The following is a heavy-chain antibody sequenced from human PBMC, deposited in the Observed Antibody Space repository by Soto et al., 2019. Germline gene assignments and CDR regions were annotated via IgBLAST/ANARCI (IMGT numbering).Heavy chain of an antibody. CDR3: TRGHCGGDCPLDY. CDR2: IRSKAYGGTT. D-gene: IGHD2-21*02. CDR1: GFTFGDYA. J-gene: IGHJ4*02. Sequence: SLRLSCTASGFTFGDYAMSWVSQAPGKGLEWVGLIRSKAYGGTTEYAASVKDRFTISRDDSKSIAYLQMNSLKTEDTAVYYCTRGHCGGDCPLDYWGQGTLVTVSS. V-gene: IGHV3-49*04.